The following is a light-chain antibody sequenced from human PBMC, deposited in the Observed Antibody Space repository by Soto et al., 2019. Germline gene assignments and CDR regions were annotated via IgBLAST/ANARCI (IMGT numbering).Light chain of an antibody. CDR2: GAS. V-gene: IGKV3-20*01. CDR3: QQYGSSGT. J-gene: IGKJ1*01. CDR1: QSVSSSY. Sequence: ETVLTQSPGTLSLSPGERATLSCRASQSVSSSYLAWYQQKPGQAPRLLIYGASTRVTGIPDRFSGSGSGTDFTLTISRLEPEDFAVYYCQQYGSSGTFGQGTKVDIK.